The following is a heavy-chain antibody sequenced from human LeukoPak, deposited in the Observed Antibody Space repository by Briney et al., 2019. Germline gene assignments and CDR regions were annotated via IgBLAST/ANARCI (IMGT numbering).Heavy chain of an antibody. CDR1: GGSFSGYY. CDR2: INHSGST. Sequence: SETLSLTCAVYGGSFSGYYWSWIRQPPGKGLQWIGEINHSGSTNYNPSLKSRVTISVDTSKNQFSLKLSSVTAADTAVYYCARIAVAGTGWFDTWGQGTLVTVSS. CDR3: ARIAVAGTGWFDT. V-gene: IGHV4-34*01. J-gene: IGHJ5*02. D-gene: IGHD6-19*01.